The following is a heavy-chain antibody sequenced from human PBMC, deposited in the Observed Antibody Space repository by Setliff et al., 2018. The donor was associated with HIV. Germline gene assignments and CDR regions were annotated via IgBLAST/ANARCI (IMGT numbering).Heavy chain of an antibody. Sequence: SETLSLTCTVSGGSISSYYWSWIRQPPGKGLEWIGYIYYSGSTYYNPSLESRVTLSVDTAKNQLSLKVTSVTAADTAIYYCARRRLVGYSFDYWGQGALVTVSS. D-gene: IGHD6-25*01. V-gene: IGHV4-59*04. CDR2: IYYSGST. J-gene: IGHJ4*02. CDR1: GGSISSYY. CDR3: ARRRLVGYSFDY.